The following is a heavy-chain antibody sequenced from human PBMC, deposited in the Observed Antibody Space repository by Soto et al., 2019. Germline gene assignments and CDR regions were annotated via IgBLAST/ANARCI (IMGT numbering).Heavy chain of an antibody. CDR3: ATSRDYAGEGYYYGMDV. J-gene: IGHJ6*02. CDR1: GYTLTELS. D-gene: IGHD3-10*01. Sequence: ASVKVSCKVSGYTLTELSMHWVRQAPGKGLEWMGGFDPEDGETIYAQKFQGRVTMTEDTSTDTAYMEPSSLRSEDTAVYYCATSRDYAGEGYYYGMDVWGQGTTVTVSS. CDR2: FDPEDGET. V-gene: IGHV1-24*01.